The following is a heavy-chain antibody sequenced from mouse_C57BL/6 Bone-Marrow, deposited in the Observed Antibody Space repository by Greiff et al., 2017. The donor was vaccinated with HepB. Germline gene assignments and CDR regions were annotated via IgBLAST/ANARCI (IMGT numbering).Heavy chain of an antibody. J-gene: IGHJ2*01. CDR2: ISYDGSN. V-gene: IGHV3-6*01. CDR3: ATYGPYYFDY. D-gene: IGHD1-2*01. CDR1: GYSITSGYY. Sequence: DVQLQESGPGLVKPSQSLSLTCSVTGYSITSGYYWNWIRQFPGNKLEWMGYISYDGSNNYNPSLKNRISITRDTSKNQFFLKLNSVTTEDTATYYCATYGPYYFDYWGQGTTLTVSS.